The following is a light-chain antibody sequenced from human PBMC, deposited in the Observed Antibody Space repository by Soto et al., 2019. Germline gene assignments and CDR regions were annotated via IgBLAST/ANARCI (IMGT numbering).Light chain of an antibody. CDR2: EVS. J-gene: IGLJ1*01. CDR1: SSDVGGYNY. Sequence: QSVRTQPASVSGSPGQSITISCTGSSSDVGGYNYVCWYQQQSGKAPKLMIHEVSNRPSGVSNRFSGSKSGNTASLTISGLQAEDEADYYCSSYTSSRAYVFGMGTKV. V-gene: IGLV2-14*01. CDR3: SSYTSSRAYV.